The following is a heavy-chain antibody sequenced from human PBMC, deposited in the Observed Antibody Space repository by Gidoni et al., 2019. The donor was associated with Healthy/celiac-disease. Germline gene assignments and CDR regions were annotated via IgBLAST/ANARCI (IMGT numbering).Heavy chain of an antibody. CDR2: IDSGGST. Sequence: VQLVESGGGLVQHGGSLRLSCEASGFTVSSNYMSWVRQAPGTGLEWVSVIDSGGSTYYADSVKGRVTISSDNSNNTLYLQMNSLRAEDTAVYYCARRYCSSTSCYYYYYGMDVCGQGTTVTVSS. CDR3: ARRYCSSTSCYYYYYGMDV. J-gene: IGHJ6*02. V-gene: IGHV3-66*01. D-gene: IGHD2-2*01. CDR1: GFTVSSNY.